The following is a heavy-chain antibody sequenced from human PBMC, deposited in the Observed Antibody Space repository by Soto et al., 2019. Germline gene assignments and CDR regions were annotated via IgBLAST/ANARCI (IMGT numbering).Heavy chain of an antibody. V-gene: IGHV4-38-2*01. CDR3: ARVGSTVVTRYFQH. Sequence: SETQSHTCAVSDYYIRSGYYWGWIQQPPGKGLEWIGSIYHSGSTYYNPSLKSRVTISVDTSKNQFSLKLSSVTAADTAVYYCARVGSTVVTRYFQHWGQGTLVTVSS. D-gene: IGHD1-26*01. J-gene: IGHJ1*01. CDR1: DYYIRSGYY. CDR2: IYHSGST.